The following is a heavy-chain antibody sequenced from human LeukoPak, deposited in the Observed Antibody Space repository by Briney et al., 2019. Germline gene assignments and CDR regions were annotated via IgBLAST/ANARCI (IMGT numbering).Heavy chain of an antibody. CDR3: ARWGIIAAHDY. CDR1: GGSFSGYY. V-gene: IGHV4-34*01. J-gene: IGHJ4*02. CDR2: INHSGST. D-gene: IGHD6-13*01. Sequence: ASETLSLTCAVYGGSFSGYYWSWIRQPPGKGLEWIGEINHSGSTNYNPSLKSRVTISVDTSKNQFSLKLSSVTAADTAVYYCARWGIIAAHDYWGQGTLVTVSS.